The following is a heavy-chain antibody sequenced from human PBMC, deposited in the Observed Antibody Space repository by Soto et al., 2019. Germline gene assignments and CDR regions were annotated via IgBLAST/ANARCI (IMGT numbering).Heavy chain of an antibody. CDR1: GFTFSDHY. V-gene: IGHV3-72*01. Sequence: PRLSCAASGFTFSDHYMDWVRQAPGKGLEWVGRTRNKDNSYTAEYAASVKGRFTISRDESKNSMHLQMNSLKTEDTAVYYCARVHRDFRGYNSAWHLDYWGQGTLVTVSS. CDR2: TRNKDNSYTA. CDR3: ARVHRDFRGYNSAWHLDY. D-gene: IGHD6-19*01. J-gene: IGHJ4*02.